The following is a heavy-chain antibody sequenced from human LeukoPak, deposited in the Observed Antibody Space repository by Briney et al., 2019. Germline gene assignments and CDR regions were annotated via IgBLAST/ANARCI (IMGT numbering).Heavy chain of an antibody. Sequence: ASVKVSCKAPGYTFTSYGISWVRQAPGQGLEWMGWISAYNGNTNYAQKLQGRVTMTTDTSTSTAYMELRSLRSDDTAVYYCGRAPYIQRRGGGGGGYWGQGTLVTVSS. V-gene: IGHV1-18*01. CDR1: GYTFTSYG. D-gene: IGHD2-15*01. J-gene: IGHJ4*02. CDR3: GRAPYIQRRGGGGGGY. CDR2: ISAYNGNT.